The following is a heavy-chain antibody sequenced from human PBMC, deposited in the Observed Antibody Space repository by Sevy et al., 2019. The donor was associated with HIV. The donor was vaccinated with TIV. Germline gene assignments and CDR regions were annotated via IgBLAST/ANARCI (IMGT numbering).Heavy chain of an antibody. V-gene: IGHV1-24*01. Sequence: ASVNVSCKVSEYTLTKLSMHWVRQAAGKGLEWMGSFDPEDGERMYAQKFQGRVTMTEDTSTDTAYMELSSLRSEDTAMYYCATTKDYYDNSGDPFDYWGQGTLVTVSS. J-gene: IGHJ4*02. D-gene: IGHD3-22*01. CDR1: EYTLTKLS. CDR2: FDPEDGER. CDR3: ATTKDYYDNSGDPFDY.